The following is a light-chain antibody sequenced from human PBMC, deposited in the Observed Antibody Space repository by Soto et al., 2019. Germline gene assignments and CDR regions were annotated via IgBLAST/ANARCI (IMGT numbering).Light chain of an antibody. V-gene: IGKV3-11*01. CDR2: DAS. Sequence: EIVLTQSPATLSLSPGERATLSCRASQSLSSYLAWYQQKPGQAPSRLIYDASNRATGIPARFGGSGSGTDVTLSISSLEPEDFAVYYWQQRSNWPPYTFGQGTKLEIK. CDR1: QSLSSY. J-gene: IGKJ2*01. CDR3: QQRSNWPPYT.